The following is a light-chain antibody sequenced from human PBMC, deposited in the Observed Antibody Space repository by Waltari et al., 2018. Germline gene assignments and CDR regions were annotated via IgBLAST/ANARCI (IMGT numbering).Light chain of an antibody. CDR2: ANN. Sequence: QSVLTQPPSVSGAPGQRVTISCTGSRSNIGAGYAVHWYQQLPGTAPKLLIFANNNRPSGVPDRFSGSKSGTSASLAITGLQAEDEADYYCQSYDSSLSAHVVFGGGTKLTVL. CDR3: QSYDSSLSAHVV. J-gene: IGLJ2*01. CDR1: RSNIGAGYA. V-gene: IGLV1-40*01.